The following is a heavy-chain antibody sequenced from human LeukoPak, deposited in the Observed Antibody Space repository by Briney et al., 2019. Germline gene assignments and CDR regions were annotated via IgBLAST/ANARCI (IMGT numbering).Heavy chain of an antibody. V-gene: IGHV3-53*01. CDR1: GFSVSDSY. CDR2: IYIGGGT. J-gene: IGHJ4*02. Sequence: GGSLRLSCAVSGFSVSDSYMTWVRQTPGKGLEWVSVIYIGGGTFYADSVKGRFTIPRDNSKNILFLEMKSLRVEDTAFYYCARAGGLRIAVAPIDYWGRGTLVTVSS. CDR3: ARAGGLRIAVAPIDY. D-gene: IGHD6-19*01.